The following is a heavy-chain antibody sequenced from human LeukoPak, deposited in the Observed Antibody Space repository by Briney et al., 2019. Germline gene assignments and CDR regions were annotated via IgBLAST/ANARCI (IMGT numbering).Heavy chain of an antibody. J-gene: IGHJ6*02. CDR3: ARGRVGYGMDV. V-gene: IGHV3-11*06. CDR2: ISSSSSYT. CDR1: GITFSDYY. Sequence: GGSLRLSCAASGITFSDYYMSWIRQAPGKGLEWVSYISSSSSYTNYAASVEGRFTISRDNAKNTLYLQMNSLRAEDTAVFYCARGRVGYGMDVWGQGTTVTVSS. D-gene: IGHD1-26*01.